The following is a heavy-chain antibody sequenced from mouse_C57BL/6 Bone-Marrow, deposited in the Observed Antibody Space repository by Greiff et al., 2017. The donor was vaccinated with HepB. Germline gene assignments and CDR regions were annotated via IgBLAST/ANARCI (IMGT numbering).Heavy chain of an antibody. CDR3: AGLWSDWYFDV. CDR2: IDPSDSYT. V-gene: IGHV1-59*01. J-gene: IGHJ1*03. Sequence: QVQLQQPGAELVRPGTSVKLSCKASGYTFTSYWMHWVKQRPGQGLEWIGVIDPSDSYTNYNQKFKGKATLTVDTSSSTAYMQLSSLTSEDSAVYYCAGLWSDWYFDVWGTGTTVTVSS. CDR1: GYTFTSYW. D-gene: IGHD1-1*02.